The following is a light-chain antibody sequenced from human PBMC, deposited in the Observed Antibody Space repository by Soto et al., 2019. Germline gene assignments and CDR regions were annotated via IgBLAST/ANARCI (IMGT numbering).Light chain of an antibody. CDR2: EDN. V-gene: IGLV2-23*01. Sequence: QSALAQPASVSGSPGQSITISCTGTRSDVGGYTLVSWFQQYPGKAPKLMIYEDNKRPSGVSDRFSGSKSGNTASLTISGLQPEDEADYYCCSYAGSSSVLFGGGTKLTVL. CDR3: CSYAGSSSVL. CDR1: RSDVGGYTL. J-gene: IGLJ2*01.